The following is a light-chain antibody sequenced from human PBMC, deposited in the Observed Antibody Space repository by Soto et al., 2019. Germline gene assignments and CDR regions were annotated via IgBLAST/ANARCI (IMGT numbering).Light chain of an antibody. CDR3: QQRSNWPTKYT. J-gene: IGKJ2*01. CDR1: QSVSSY. CDR2: DAS. Sequence: EIVLTQSPATLSLSPGERATLSCRASQSVSSYLAWYQQKPGQAPRLLIYDASNRATGIPARFSGSGSGTDFTLTMSSLEPEDFAVYYCQQRSNWPTKYTFGQGTKLEIK. V-gene: IGKV3-11*01.